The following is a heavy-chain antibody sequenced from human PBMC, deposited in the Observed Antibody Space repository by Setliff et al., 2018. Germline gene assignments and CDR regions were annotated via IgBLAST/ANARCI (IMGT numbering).Heavy chain of an antibody. CDR2: IWHDGGNK. Sequence: GSLRLSCAASGFTFSNYRMHWVRQAPGKGLEWVAVIWHDGGNKYHADSVKGRFTISRDNSKNTLYLQMNSLRPEDTAVYYCARTCSGSGRYAGLESWGQGTPVTVSS. J-gene: IGHJ4*02. CDR3: ARTCSGSGRYAGLES. CDR1: GFTFSNYR. V-gene: IGHV3-33*08. D-gene: IGHD2-15*01.